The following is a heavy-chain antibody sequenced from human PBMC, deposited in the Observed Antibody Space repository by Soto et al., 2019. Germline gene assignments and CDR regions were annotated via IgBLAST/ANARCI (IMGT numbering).Heavy chain of an antibody. CDR2: IKGDGSVT. J-gene: IGHJ6*02. CDR1: GFPFSNFW. Sequence: EVQLVESGGGLAQPGGSLRLSCAASGFPFSNFWMSWARQAPGKGLEWVANIKGDGSVTQYVASVEGRFTISRDNAKYSLYLQMNSLRVEDTALYYCVIPTRSVRGMGVWGQGTTVTVSS. D-gene: IGHD6-6*01. V-gene: IGHV3-7*03. CDR3: VIPTRSVRGMGV.